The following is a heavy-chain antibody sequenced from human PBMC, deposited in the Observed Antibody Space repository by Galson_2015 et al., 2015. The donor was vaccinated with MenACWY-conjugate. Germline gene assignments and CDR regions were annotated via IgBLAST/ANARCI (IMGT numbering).Heavy chain of an antibody. CDR2: ISPGDSNT. CDR1: GYIFPTYW. CDR3: ARHPPGGRGMDV. V-gene: IGHV5-51*01. Sequence: QSGAEVKKPGDSLKISCKASGYIFPTYWIAWVRHMPGKGLEWMGLISPGDSNTRYSPSFQGQVTISADKSISTAYLQWSSLKASDTAMYYCARHPPGGRGMDVWGQGTTVTVSS. D-gene: IGHD1-26*01. J-gene: IGHJ6*02.